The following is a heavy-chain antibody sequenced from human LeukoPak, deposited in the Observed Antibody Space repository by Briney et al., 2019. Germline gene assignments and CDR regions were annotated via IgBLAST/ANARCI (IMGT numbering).Heavy chain of an antibody. V-gene: IGHV3-30*18. CDR3: AKGRDSSSWYGSQDY. CDR2: ISYDGSNK. CDR1: GFTFSCYG. Sequence: PGGSLRLSCAASGFTFSCYGIHWVRQAPGKGLEWVAVISYDGSNKYYADSVKGRFTISRDNSKNTLYLQMNSLRAEDTAVYYCAKGRDSSSWYGSQDYWGQGTLVTVSS. J-gene: IGHJ4*02. D-gene: IGHD6-13*01.